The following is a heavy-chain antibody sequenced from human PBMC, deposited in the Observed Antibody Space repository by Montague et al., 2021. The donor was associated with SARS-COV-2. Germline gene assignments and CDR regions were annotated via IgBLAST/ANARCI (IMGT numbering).Heavy chain of an antibody. D-gene: IGHD6-13*01. CDR3: ARAPIYRSSWYAYFDY. V-gene: IGHV4-59*01. CDR1: GDSMNNYY. CDR2: INYSGST. Sequence: ETLSLTCTVSGDSMNNYYWSWIRQPPGKGLEWIGYINYSGSTHYNPSLQSRVTLSKNTSKNQFSLRLTSVTAADTATYFCARAPIYRSSWYAYFDYWGQGTLVTVSS. J-gene: IGHJ4*02.